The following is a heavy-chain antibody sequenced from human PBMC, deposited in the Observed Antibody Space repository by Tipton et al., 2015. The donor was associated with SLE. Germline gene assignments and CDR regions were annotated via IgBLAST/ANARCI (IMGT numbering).Heavy chain of an antibody. V-gene: IGHV4-30-2*01. CDR1: GGSISSGGYS. Sequence: TLSLTCSVSGGSISSGGYSWSWIRQPPGKGLEWLGFIDYNKSPDYNPPLKSRVTISVDGSKNQFSLKLTSVTAADTAVYYCARGSYSNYFDYWGQGALVTVSS. J-gene: IGHJ4*02. CDR2: IDYNKSP. CDR3: ARGSYSNYFDY. D-gene: IGHD4-11*01.